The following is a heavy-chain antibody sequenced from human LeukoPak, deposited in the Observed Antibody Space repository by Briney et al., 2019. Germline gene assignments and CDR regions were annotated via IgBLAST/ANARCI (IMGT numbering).Heavy chain of an antibody. D-gene: IGHD6-13*01. CDR1: GYTLTELS. V-gene: IGHV1-24*01. CDR3: ATIRKGIAAAGTTPSDY. Sequence: GAPVKVSCKVSGYTLTELSMHWVRQAPGKGLEWMGGFDPEDGETIYAQKFQGRVTMTGDTSTDTAYVELSSLRSEDTAVYYCATIRKGIAAAGTTPSDYWGQGTLVTVSS. J-gene: IGHJ4*02. CDR2: FDPEDGET.